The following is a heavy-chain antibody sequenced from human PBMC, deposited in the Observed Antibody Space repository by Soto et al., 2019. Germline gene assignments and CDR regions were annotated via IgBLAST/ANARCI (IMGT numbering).Heavy chain of an antibody. D-gene: IGHD2-15*01. Sequence: PSETLSLTCTVSGGSITSGGSFWSWIRQHPGKGPEWIAFIGYSGATSYNPSLASRVTISADTYKSQFSLNLRSVTAADTAVHYCARGGASSKWFAPWGQGTLVTVSS. CDR1: GGSITSGGSF. V-gene: IGHV4-31*03. CDR3: ARGGASSKWFAP. J-gene: IGHJ5*02. CDR2: IGYSGAT.